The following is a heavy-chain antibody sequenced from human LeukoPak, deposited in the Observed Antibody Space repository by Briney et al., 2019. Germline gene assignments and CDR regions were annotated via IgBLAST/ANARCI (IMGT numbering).Heavy chain of an antibody. CDR1: GGSISSYY. CDR3: ARSELLWFGGVNSGFDY. CDR2: IYYSGST. V-gene: IGHV4-59*01. J-gene: IGHJ4*02. Sequence: SETLSLTCTISGGSISSYYWSWIRQPPGKGLEWIGYIYYSGSTNYNPSLKSRVIISLDTSKNQFSLKLSSVTAADTAVYYCARSELLWFGGVNSGFDYWGQGTLVTVSS. D-gene: IGHD3-10*01.